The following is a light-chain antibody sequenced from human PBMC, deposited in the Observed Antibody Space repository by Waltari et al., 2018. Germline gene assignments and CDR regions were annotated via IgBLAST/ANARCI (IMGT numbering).Light chain of an antibody. V-gene: IGKV3-11*01. CDR1: QSVSSY. Sequence: EIVLTQSPATLSLSPGERATLSCRDSQSVSSYLAWYQQKPGQAPRLLIYDASNRATGIPARFSGSGSGTDFTLTISSLEPEDFAVYYCQQRSNWPPGGPFTFGPGTKVDIK. J-gene: IGKJ3*01. CDR3: QQRSNWPPGGPFT. CDR2: DAS.